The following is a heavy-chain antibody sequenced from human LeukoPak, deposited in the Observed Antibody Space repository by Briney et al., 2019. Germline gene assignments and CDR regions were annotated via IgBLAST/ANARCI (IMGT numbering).Heavy chain of an antibody. V-gene: IGHV4-34*01. D-gene: IGHD2-2*02. Sequence: SETLSLTCAVYGGSFSGYYWSWIRQPPGKGLEWIGEINHSGSTNYNPSLKSRVTISVDTSKNQFSLKLSSVTAADTAVYYCARFKGGRHCSSTSCYSRIFDYWGQGTLVTVSS. CDR3: ARFKGGRHCSSTSCYSRIFDY. CDR2: INHSGST. J-gene: IGHJ4*02. CDR1: GGSFSGYY.